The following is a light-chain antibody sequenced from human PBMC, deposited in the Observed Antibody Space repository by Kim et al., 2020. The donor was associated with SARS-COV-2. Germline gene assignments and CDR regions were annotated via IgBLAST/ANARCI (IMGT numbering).Light chain of an antibody. CDR1: SNNVGYEG. CDR3: SAWDSSLSAWV. V-gene: IGLV10-54*04. CDR2: RNN. Sequence: QTDTLTCTGNSNNVGYEGAAWLQQHQGHPPKLLSYRNNYRPSGISDRFSASRSGNTASLTITGLQPEDETDYYCSAWDSSLSAWVFGGGTKLTVL. J-gene: IGLJ3*02.